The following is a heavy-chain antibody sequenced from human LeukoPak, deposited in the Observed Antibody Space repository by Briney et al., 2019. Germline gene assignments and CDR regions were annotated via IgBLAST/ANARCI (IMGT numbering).Heavy chain of an antibody. D-gene: IGHD3-10*01. V-gene: IGHV3-30-3*01. CDR1: GFTVSNNH. CDR2: ISYAGSNN. J-gene: IGHJ6*02. Sequence: PGGSLRLSCVASGFTVSNNHMSWVRQAPGQGLEWVARISYAGSNNYYADSVKGRFTISSDNPKNTLYLQMDSLRAEDTAVYYCARAAHTTYVLGRYYYYAMDVWGQGTTVTVSS. CDR3: ARAAHTTYVLGRYYYYAMDV.